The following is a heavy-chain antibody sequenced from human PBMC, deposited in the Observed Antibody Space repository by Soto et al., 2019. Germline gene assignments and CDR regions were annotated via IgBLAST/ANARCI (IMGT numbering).Heavy chain of an antibody. CDR2: IWYDGSNK. CDR1: GFTFSSYG. CDR3: AGELVTAMVTFDY. Sequence: GGSLRLSCAASGFTFSSYGMHWVRQAPGKGLEWVAVIWYDGSNKYYADSVKGRFTISRDNSKNTLYLQMNSLRAEDTAVYYCAGELVTAMVTFDYWGQGTLVTVSS. V-gene: IGHV3-33*01. D-gene: IGHD5-18*01. J-gene: IGHJ4*02.